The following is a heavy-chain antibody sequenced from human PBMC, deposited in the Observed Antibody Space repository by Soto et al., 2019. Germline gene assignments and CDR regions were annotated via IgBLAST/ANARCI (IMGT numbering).Heavy chain of an antibody. CDR2: SKTDGETT. J-gene: IGHJ4*02. CDR1: GFSFHDAW. Sequence: PGGSLRLSCAASGFSFHDAWMNWVRQAPGKGLEWVGRSKTDGETTDYAAPVKGRFSVSRDDSKNTLYLQMDSLKTEDTAVYYCTADLIGTYYSPYDYWGQGILVTVSS. V-gene: IGHV3-15*07. D-gene: IGHD3-10*01. CDR3: TADLIGTYYSPYDY.